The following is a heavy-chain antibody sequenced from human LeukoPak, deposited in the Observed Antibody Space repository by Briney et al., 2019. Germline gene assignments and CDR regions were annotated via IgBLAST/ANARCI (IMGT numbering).Heavy chain of an antibody. D-gene: IGHD5/OR15-5a*01. J-gene: IGHJ4*02. V-gene: IGHV3-30*03. CDR2: ISSDGRDK. Sequence: PGGSLRLSCAASGFTFSGYAIHWVRQAPGEGLEWVAVISSDGRDKHHADSVKGRFTISRDNSKNTLYLQTNSLRAEDTAVYYCARDLRRFAAYYFDYWGQGTLVTVSS. CDR1: GFTFSGYA. CDR3: ARDLRRFAAYYFDY.